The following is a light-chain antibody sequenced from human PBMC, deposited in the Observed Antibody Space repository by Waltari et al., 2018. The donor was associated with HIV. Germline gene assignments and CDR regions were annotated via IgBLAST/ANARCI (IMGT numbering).Light chain of an antibody. CDR3: QQYAGSPLT. Sequence: EIVLTQSPGTLSLSPGERATLSCRASQSVTTYLAWYQQKPGQAPRLLIYGASSRATGIPDRFSGSGSGTDFTLTISRLDPEDFAMFYCQQYAGSPLTFGGGTKVEIK. CDR1: QSVTTY. J-gene: IGKJ4*01. CDR2: GAS. V-gene: IGKV3-20*01.